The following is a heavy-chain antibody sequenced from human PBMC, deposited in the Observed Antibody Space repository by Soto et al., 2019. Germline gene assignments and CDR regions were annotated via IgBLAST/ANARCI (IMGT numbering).Heavy chain of an antibody. D-gene: IGHD3-3*01. J-gene: IGHJ4*02. V-gene: IGHV3-15*07. CDR3: TTDSLTYYDFWSGFS. CDR1: SFTFSNAW. Sequence: GGSLRLSCVASSFTFSNAWMNWVRQAPGKGLEWVGRIKSKTDGGTTDYAAPVKGRFTISRDDSKNTLYLQMNSLKTEDTAVYYCTTDSLTYYDFWSGFSWGQGTLVTVSS. CDR2: IKSKTDGGTT.